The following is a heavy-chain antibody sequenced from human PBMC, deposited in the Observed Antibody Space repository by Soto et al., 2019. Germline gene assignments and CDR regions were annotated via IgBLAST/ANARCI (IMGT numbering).Heavy chain of an antibody. CDR3: ARDNIVSKGYGMDV. Sequence: QVQLQESGPGLVKPSQTLSLTCTVSGASITSGHYYWSWVRHHPGKGLEWIGNIFYTYSGSTLYNPSLKSRVTISVDTSKNQFSLKLSSATAADTAVYYCARDNIVSKGYGMDVWGQGTTVTVSS. J-gene: IGHJ6*02. CDR2: IFYTYSGST. V-gene: IGHV4-31*03. D-gene: IGHD5-12*01. CDR1: GASITSGHYY.